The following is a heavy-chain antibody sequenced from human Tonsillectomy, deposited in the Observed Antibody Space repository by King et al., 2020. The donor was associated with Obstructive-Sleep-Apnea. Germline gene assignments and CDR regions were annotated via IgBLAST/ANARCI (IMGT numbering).Heavy chain of an antibody. CDR1: GFSVSSNY. J-gene: IGHJ3*01. V-gene: IGHV3-53*04. D-gene: IGHD3-3*01. Sequence: VQLVQSGGGLVQPGGSLRLSCAASGFSVSSNYMSWVRQAPGKGLEWVSLIYGGDSTYYADSVKGRFTISRHNSKNTLFLQLNSLRTEDTAVYYCARGWWSYDFWRGYHAFDFWGQGTMVTVSS. CDR2: IYGGDST. CDR3: ARGWWSYDFWRGYHAFDF.